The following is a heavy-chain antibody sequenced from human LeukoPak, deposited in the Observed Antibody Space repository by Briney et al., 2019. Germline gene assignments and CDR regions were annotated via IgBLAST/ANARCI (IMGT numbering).Heavy chain of an antibody. D-gene: IGHD2-15*01. CDR1: GYTFTSYG. J-gene: IGHJ6*02. V-gene: IGHV1-18*01. CDR2: ISAYNGNT. Sequence: ASVTVSCKASGYTFTSYGISWVRQAPGQGLEWMGWISAYNGNTNYAQKLQGRVTMTTDTSTSTAYMELRSLRSDDTAVYYCARDVSEALTDIVVVVAAKYYYYGMDVWGQGTTVTVSS. CDR3: ARDVSEALTDIVVVVAAKYYYYGMDV.